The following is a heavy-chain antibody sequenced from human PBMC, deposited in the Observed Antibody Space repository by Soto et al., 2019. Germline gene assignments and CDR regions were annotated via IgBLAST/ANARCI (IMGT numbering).Heavy chain of an antibody. CDR3: AKGGYSYGYGIDY. Sequence: PGGSLRLSCAASGFTFSSYGMHWVRQAPGKGLEWVAVISYDGSNKYYADSVKGRFTISRDNSKNTLYLQMNSLRAEDTAVYYCAKGGYSYGYGIDYWGQGTLVTVPQ. CDR2: ISYDGSNK. J-gene: IGHJ4*02. CDR1: GFTFSSYG. V-gene: IGHV3-30*18. D-gene: IGHD5-18*01.